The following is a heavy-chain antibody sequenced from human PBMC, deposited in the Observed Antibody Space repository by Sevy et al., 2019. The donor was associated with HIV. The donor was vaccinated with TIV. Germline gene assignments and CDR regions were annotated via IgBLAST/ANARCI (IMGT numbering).Heavy chain of an antibody. CDR1: GFTFSSYS. V-gene: IGHV3-21*01. CDR3: ARGASFKQQLATRRDYYYYMDV. Sequence: GGSLRLSCAASGFTFSSYSMNWVRQAPGKGLEWVSSISSSSSYIYYADSVKGRFTISRDNAKNSRYLQMNSLRAEDTAVYYCARGASFKQQLATRRDYYYYMDVWGKGTTVTVSS. D-gene: IGHD6-13*01. CDR2: ISSSSSYI. J-gene: IGHJ6*03.